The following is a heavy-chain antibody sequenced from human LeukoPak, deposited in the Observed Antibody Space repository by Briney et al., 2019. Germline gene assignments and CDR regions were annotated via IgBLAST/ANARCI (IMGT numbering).Heavy chain of an antibody. V-gene: IGHV3-30*18. CDR3: AKDVTTGTLALDY. D-gene: IGHD1-1*01. CDR2: ISYDGSNK. CDR1: GFTFSTYD. Sequence: AGGSLRLSCAASGFTFSTYDMHWVRQAPGKGLEWVAVISYDGSNKYYADSVKGRFTISRDNSKNTLYLQMNSLRAEDTAVYYCAKDVTTGTLALDYWGQGRLVTVSS. J-gene: IGHJ4*02.